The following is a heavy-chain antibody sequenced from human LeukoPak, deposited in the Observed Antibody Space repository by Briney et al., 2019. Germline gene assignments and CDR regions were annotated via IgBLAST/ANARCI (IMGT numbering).Heavy chain of an antibody. J-gene: IGHJ4*02. CDR2: ICYSGST. CDR1: GGSISSGGYY. D-gene: IGHD4-17*01. Sequence: SQTLSLTCTVSGGSISSGGYYWSWIRQHPGTGLEWIGYICYSGSTYYNPSLKSRVTISVDTSKNQFSLKLSSVTAADTAVYYCARGYDYGDPYYFDYWGQGTLVTVSS. V-gene: IGHV4-31*03. CDR3: ARGYDYGDPYYFDY.